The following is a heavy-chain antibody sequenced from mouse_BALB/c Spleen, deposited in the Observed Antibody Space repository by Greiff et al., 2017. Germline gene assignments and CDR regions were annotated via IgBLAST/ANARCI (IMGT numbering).Heavy chain of an antibody. J-gene: IGHJ3*01. CDR1: ASTFPSYP. Sequence: QVQLKQSAAELARPGASVKLSSKPPASTFPSYPLHWLKQRPGQGLEWMGYINPSSGYTEYNQKFKDKTTLTADKSSSTAYMQLSSLTSEDSAVYYCARRDTTATRFAYWGQGTLVTVSA. V-gene: IGHV1-4*02. CDR3: ARRDTTATRFAY. CDR2: INPSSGYT. D-gene: IGHD1-2*01.